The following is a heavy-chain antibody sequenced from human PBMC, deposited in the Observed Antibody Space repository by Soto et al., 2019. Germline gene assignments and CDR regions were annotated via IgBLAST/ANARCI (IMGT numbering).Heavy chain of an antibody. CDR1: GFNFRDHL. J-gene: IGHJ4*01. CDR2: IRHNVHSDTT. D-gene: IGHD4-4*01. CDR3: ARVRPSNYDSFDF. V-gene: IGHV3-72*01. Sequence: PGGSMILSCPPSGFNFRDHLMDWVRQAPGNGMEWVGRIRHNVHSDTTESGASVGGRFTISRDDSKSSLHLQMNSLNPEDTAVYYCARVRPSNYDSFDFWGHATLVTVS.